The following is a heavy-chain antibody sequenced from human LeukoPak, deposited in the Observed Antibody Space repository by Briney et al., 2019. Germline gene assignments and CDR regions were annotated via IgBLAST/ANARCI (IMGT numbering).Heavy chain of an antibody. D-gene: IGHD1-26*01. J-gene: IGHJ3*02. CDR3: ATPYSSIGRHDAFDI. V-gene: IGHV3-30*02. CDR1: GFTFSSCG. CDR2: IWYDGSNK. Sequence: PGGSLRLSCAASGFTFSSCGMHWVRQAPGKGLEWVAVIWYDGSNKYYADSVKGRFTISRDNSKNTLYLRMNSLRSDDTAVYYCATPYSSIGRHDAFDIWGQGTMVTVSS.